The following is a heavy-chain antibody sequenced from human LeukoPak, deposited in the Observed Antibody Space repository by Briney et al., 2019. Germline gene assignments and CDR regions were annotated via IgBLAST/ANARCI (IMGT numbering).Heavy chain of an antibody. J-gene: IGHJ6*02. CDR1: GGSISSYY. D-gene: IGHD1-7*01. V-gene: IGHV4-4*07. CDR3: ARGQRLELRVYYYYGMDV. Sequence: PSETLSLTCTVSGGSISSYYWSWIRQPAGKGLEWIGRIYTSGSTNYNPSLKSRVTMSVDTSKNQFSLKLSSVTAADTAVYYCARGQRLELRVYYYYGMDVWGQGTTVTVSS. CDR2: IYTSGST.